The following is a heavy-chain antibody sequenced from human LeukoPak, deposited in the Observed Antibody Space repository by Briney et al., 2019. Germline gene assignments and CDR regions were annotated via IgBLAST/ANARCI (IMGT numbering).Heavy chain of an antibody. D-gene: IGHD3-22*01. CDR3: AKKGYYDGSGYYMYYFDH. CDR1: GFTFSRSW. V-gene: IGHV3-74*01. CDR2: IIGDGSLI. J-gene: IGHJ4*02. Sequence: QSGGSLRLSCAASGFTFSRSWMHWVRQVPGKGLVWVSCIIGDGSLIHYADSVKGRFTVSRDNSKNTLYLQMNSLRAEDTAVYYCAKKGYYDGSGYYMYYFDHWGQGTLVTVSS.